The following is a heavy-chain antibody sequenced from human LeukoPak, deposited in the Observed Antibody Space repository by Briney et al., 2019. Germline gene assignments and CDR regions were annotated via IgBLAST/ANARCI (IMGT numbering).Heavy chain of an antibody. Sequence: SETLSLTCAVYGGSFSGYYWSWIRQPPGKGLEWIGEINHSGSTNYNPSLKSRVTISVDTSKNQFSLKLSSVTAADTAVYYCARARLRNQWFDPWGQGTLVTVSS. CDR3: ARARLRNQWFDP. CDR2: INHSGST. CDR1: GGSFSGYY. D-gene: IGHD1-14*01. J-gene: IGHJ5*02. V-gene: IGHV4-34*01.